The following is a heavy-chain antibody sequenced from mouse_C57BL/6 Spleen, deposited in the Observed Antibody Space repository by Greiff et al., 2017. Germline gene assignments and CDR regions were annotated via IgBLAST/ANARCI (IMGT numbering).Heavy chain of an antibody. D-gene: IGHD2-1*01. Sequence: DVKLVESGGGLVKPGGSLKLSCAASGFTFSSYAMSWVRQTPEKRLEWVATISDGGSYTYYPDNVKGRFTISRDNAKNNLYLQMSHLKSEDTAMYYWARTNYYGNYDYFDYWGQGTTLTVSS. CDR2: ISDGGSYT. J-gene: IGHJ2*01. V-gene: IGHV5-4*03. CDR1: GFTFSSYA. CDR3: ARTNYYGNYDYFDY.